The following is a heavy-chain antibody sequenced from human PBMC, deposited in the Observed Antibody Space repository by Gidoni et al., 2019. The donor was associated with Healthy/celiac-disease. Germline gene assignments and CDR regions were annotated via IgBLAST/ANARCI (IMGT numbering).Heavy chain of an antibody. CDR2: IYYRVGT. J-gene: IGHJ4*02. CDR3: AGGGAPGGTRWIQRAGGGYYFDY. Sequence: QVQLQESGPGLVKPSATLSLTCPVSGGPISSYYWSWIRQPPGKGLEWIGYIYYRVGTNYNPSLKSRVNISVDTARNRLSPKLGSGTAAGTAGDYWAGGGAPGGTRWIQRAGGGYYFDYWGQGTLVTVSS. V-gene: IGHV4-59*01. D-gene: IGHD5-18*01. CDR1: GGPISSYY.